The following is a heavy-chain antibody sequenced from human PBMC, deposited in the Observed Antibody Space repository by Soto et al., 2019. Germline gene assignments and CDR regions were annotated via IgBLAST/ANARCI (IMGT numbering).Heavy chain of an antibody. CDR3: ARGMSDGFGEVS. CDR1: GYTFTNDD. Sequence: QVQLVQSGAEVKKPGASVKVSCKTSGYTFTNDDINWVRQAAGQGLEWIGWMSPNSGNTGYAQKLQTRATLTRDTSISTAYMELCSLRAEDTAVYYCARGMSDGFGEVSWGQGTLVTVSS. V-gene: IGHV1-8*02. CDR2: MSPNSGNT. J-gene: IGHJ5*02. D-gene: IGHD3-10*01.